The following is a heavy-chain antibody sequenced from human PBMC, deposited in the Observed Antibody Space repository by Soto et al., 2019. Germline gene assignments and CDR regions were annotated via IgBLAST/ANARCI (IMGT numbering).Heavy chain of an antibody. Sequence: EVKLLESGGGLVQPGGSLRLSCAASGFTFSSYTMSWVRQAPGKGLEWVSAISSGGGTSHYADSVKGRFTISRDNSKNTLYLQMNSLRAEDTAVYYCAKGETTVTDPGGFAYWGQGTLVTVSS. J-gene: IGHJ4*02. V-gene: IGHV3-23*01. D-gene: IGHD4-17*01. CDR1: GFTFSSYT. CDR2: ISSGGGTS. CDR3: AKGETTVTDPGGFAY.